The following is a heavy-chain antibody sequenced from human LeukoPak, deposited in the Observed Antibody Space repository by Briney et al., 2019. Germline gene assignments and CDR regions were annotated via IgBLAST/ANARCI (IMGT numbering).Heavy chain of an antibody. CDR1: GFTFSSYS. Sequence: GGSLRLSCAASGFTFSSYSMNWVRQAPGKGLEWVAVISYDGSNKYYADSVKGRFTISRDNSKNTLYLQMNSLRAEDTAVYYCARGRYNWFDPWGQGTLVTVSS. CDR2: ISYDGSNK. V-gene: IGHV3-30*03. CDR3: ARGRYNWFDP. J-gene: IGHJ5*02.